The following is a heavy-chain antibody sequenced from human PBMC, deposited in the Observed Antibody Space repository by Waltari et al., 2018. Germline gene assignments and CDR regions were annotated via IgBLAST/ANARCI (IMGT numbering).Heavy chain of an antibody. CDR3: AREYCTNGVCYYRLEY. Sequence: VQLVESGGGVVQPGGSLRLSWAAYGFTFSSYRMNWVRQAPGKGLEWVSYISSSSSTIYYADSVKGRFTISRDNAKNSLYLQMNSLRAEDTAVYYCAREYCTNGVCYYRLEYWGQGTLVTVSS. D-gene: IGHD2-8*01. J-gene: IGHJ4*02. CDR1: GFTFSSYR. CDR2: ISSSSSTI. V-gene: IGHV3-48*01.